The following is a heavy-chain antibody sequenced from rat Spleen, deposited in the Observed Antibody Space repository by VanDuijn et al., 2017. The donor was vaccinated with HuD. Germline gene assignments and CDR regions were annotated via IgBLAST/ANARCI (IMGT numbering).Heavy chain of an antibody. Sequence: EVQLVESGGGLVQPGRSMKLSCAASGFTFSNFPMAWVRQTPTKGLEWVASITNTGGSTYYPDSVKGRFTISRDNAKSTLYLQMNSLRSEDTATYYCTSRTSYVLGFAYWGQGASVTVSS. D-gene: IGHD1-11*01. CDR3: TSRTSYVLGFAY. J-gene: IGHJ4*01. CDR1: GFTFSNFP. CDR2: ITNTGGST. V-gene: IGHV5-46*01.